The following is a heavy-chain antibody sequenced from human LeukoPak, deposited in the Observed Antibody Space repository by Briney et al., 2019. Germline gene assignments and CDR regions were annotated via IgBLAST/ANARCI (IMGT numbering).Heavy chain of an antibody. CDR1: GFTFSDYC. Sequence: PGGSLRLSCAASGFTFSDYCMSWIRQAPGKGLEWLSHISSGSSYTSYADSVKGRFTISRDNAKNSLYLQINSLRAEDTAVYYCARVPNGDLDYWGQGTLVTVSS. D-gene: IGHD4-17*01. V-gene: IGHV3-11*06. CDR2: ISSGSSYT. J-gene: IGHJ4*02. CDR3: ARVPNGDLDY.